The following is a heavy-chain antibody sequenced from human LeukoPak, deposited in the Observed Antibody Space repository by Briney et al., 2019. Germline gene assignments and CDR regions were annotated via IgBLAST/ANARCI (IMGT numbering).Heavy chain of an antibody. Sequence: GGSLRLSCAASGFTFSRNGMSWVRQAPGKGLEWVSAIDSSGRNTHYADSVKGRFSISRDNSKNTLILQMYSLRIEDTAVYYCAKALYDSSGDGYWGQGTLVTISS. V-gene: IGHV3-23*05. CDR1: GFTFSRNG. J-gene: IGHJ4*02. CDR2: IDSSGRNT. D-gene: IGHD1-26*01. CDR3: AKALYDSSGDGY.